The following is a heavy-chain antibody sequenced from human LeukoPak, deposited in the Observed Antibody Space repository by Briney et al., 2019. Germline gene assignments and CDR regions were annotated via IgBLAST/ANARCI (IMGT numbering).Heavy chain of an antibody. J-gene: IGHJ5*02. CDR1: GFTFSSYA. V-gene: IGHV3-30-3*01. D-gene: IGHD3-22*01. CDR2: ISYDGSNK. CDR3: ASNYDSSGPVRFDP. Sequence: GGSLRLSCAASGFTFSSYAMHWVRQAPGKGLEWVAVISYDGSNKYYADSVEGRFTISRDNSKNTLYLQMNSLRAEDTAVYYCASNYDSSGPVRFDPWGQGTLVTVSS.